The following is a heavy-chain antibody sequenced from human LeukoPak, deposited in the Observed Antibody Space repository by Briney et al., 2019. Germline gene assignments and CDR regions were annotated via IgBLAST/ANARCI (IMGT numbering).Heavy chain of an antibody. Sequence: GGSLRLSCAASGFTFSSYAMSWVRQAPGKGLEWVSTISGSGGSTYCADSVKGRFTISRDNSRTTLYLQMNSLRAEDTAVYYCAKDRAAPATPYNWFDPWGQGTLVTVSS. CDR3: AKDRAAPATPYNWFDP. CDR2: ISGSGGST. V-gene: IGHV3-23*01. D-gene: IGHD6-13*01. CDR1: GFTFSSYA. J-gene: IGHJ5*02.